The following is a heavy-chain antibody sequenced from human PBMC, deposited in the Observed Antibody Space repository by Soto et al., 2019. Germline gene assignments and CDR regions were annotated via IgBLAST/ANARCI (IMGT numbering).Heavy chain of an antibody. CDR2: IHSGGST. CDR3: ARDRDTNSWYYY. J-gene: IGHJ4*02. D-gene: IGHD6-13*01. CDR1: EFTVSNTY. Sequence: EVQLVESGGGLVQPGESLRLSCAASEFTVSNTYMSWGRQAPGKGLEWVSLIHSGGSTYYPDSVKGRVTISRDNSKNTLYLQMDSLRAEDAAVYYCARDRDTNSWYYYWGQGTLVAVSS. V-gene: IGHV3-66*01.